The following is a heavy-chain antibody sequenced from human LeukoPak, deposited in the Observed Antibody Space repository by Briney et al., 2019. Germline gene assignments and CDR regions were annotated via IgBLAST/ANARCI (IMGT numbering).Heavy chain of an antibody. Sequence: GASVKVSCKASGYTFTGYYMHWVRQAPGQGLEWMGWINPNSGGTNYAQKFQGRVTMTRDTSIGTAYMELSRLRSDDTAVYFCASPPSSYGFAALDMWGQGTMVTVSS. J-gene: IGHJ3*02. CDR2: INPNSGGT. CDR3: ASPPSSYGFAALDM. CDR1: GYTFTGYY. V-gene: IGHV1-2*02. D-gene: IGHD5-18*01.